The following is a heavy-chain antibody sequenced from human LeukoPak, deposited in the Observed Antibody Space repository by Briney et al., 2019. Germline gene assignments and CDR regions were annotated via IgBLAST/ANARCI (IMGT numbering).Heavy chain of an antibody. CDR1: GYSISSGYY. CDR2: IYHSGST. J-gene: IGHJ4*02. Sequence: PSETLSLTCTVSGYSISSGYYWGWIRQPPGKGLEWIGSIYHSGSTSYNPSLKSRVTMSVDTSKNQFSLKLSSVTAADTAVYYCARGYVWGTADYFDYWGQGTLVTVSS. D-gene: IGHD3-16*01. V-gene: IGHV4-38-2*02. CDR3: ARGYVWGTADYFDY.